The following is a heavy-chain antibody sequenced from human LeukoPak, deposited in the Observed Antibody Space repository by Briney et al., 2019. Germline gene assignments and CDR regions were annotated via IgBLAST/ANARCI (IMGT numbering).Heavy chain of an antibody. V-gene: IGHV3-7*01. Sequence: GGSLRLSCAASGFTFSSYWMSWVRQAPGKGLEWVANIKQDGSEKYYVDSVKGRFTISRDNAKNSLYLQMNSLRAEDTAVYYCARRGSSSWYGVFDYWGQGTLVTVSS. D-gene: IGHD6-13*01. CDR1: GFTFSSYW. CDR3: ARRGSSSWYGVFDY. CDR2: IKQDGSEK. J-gene: IGHJ4*02.